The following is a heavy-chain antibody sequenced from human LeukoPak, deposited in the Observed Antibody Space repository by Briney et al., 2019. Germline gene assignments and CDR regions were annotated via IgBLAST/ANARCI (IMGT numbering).Heavy chain of an antibody. V-gene: IGHV3-23*01. CDR3: ARLLVYNSGGEAFDH. CDR2: ISGYGDTT. CDR1: GFTFSSFA. J-gene: IGHJ4*02. Sequence: GGSLRLSCSASGFTFSSFAMNWVRQAPGKGLEWVSIISGYGDTTYYTDSVRGRFTISRDNSKNTLYLQMNSLRAEDTAVYYCARLLVYNSGGEAFDHWGQGTLVTVSS. D-gene: IGHD1-20*01.